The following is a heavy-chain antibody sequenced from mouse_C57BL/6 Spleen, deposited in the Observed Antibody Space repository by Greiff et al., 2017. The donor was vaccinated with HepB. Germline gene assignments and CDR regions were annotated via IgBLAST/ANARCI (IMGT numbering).Heavy chain of an antibody. Sequence: VQLQQSGPELVKPGASVKISCKASGYAFSSSWMNWVKQRPGKGLEWIGRIYPGDGDTNYNGKFKGKATLTADKSSSTAYMQLSSLTSEDSAVYFCARDPFITTVVARDAMDYWGQGTSVTVSS. CDR2: IYPGDGDT. CDR1: GYAFSSSW. D-gene: IGHD1-1*01. CDR3: ARDPFITTVVARDAMDY. J-gene: IGHJ4*01. V-gene: IGHV1-82*01.